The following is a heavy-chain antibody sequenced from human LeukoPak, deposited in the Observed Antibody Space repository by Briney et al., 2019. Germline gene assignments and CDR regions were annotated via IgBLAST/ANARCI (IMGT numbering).Heavy chain of an antibody. Sequence: ASVKVSCKASGYTFTSYDINWVRQATGQGLEWMGWMNPNSGNTGYAQKFQGRVTMTRNTSISTAYMELSSLRSEDTAVYYCARTAGRYGGNSRWFDPWGQGTLVTVSS. D-gene: IGHD4-23*01. J-gene: IGHJ5*02. CDR1: GYTFTSYD. CDR3: ARTAGRYGGNSRWFDP. V-gene: IGHV1-8*01. CDR2: MNPNSGNT.